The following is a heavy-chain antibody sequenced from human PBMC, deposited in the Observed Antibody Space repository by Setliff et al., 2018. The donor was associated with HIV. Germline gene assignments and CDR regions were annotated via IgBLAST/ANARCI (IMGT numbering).Heavy chain of an antibody. CDR3: ARGYCSGGFCHPNYYHYMDV. J-gene: IGHJ6*03. CDR1: GGSFSGYY. CDR2: MYSSGNN. Sequence: SETLSLTCAVYGGSFSGYYWSWIRQHPVKGLEWIGYMYSSGNNYYNPSLKSRLVVSVDESKNQFSLNLSSVTAADTAVYYCARGYCSGGFCHPNYYHYMDVWGKGTTVTVSS. D-gene: IGHD2-15*01. V-gene: IGHV4-31*11.